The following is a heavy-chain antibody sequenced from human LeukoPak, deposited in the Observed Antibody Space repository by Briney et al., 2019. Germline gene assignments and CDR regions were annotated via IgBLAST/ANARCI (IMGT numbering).Heavy chain of an antibody. CDR1: GFTFSSYA. D-gene: IGHD6-13*01. J-gene: IGHJ4*02. CDR2: ISYDGSNK. CDR3: AREGLLAAGTLDY. V-gene: IGHV3-30-3*01. Sequence: PGRSLRLSCAASGFTFSSYAMHWDRQAPGKGLERVAVISYDGSNKYYADSVKGRFTISRDNSKNTLYLQMNSLRAEDTAVYYCAREGLLAAGTLDYWGQGTLVTVSS.